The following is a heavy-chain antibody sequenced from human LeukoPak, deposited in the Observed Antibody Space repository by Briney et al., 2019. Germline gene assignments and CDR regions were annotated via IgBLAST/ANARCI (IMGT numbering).Heavy chain of an antibody. V-gene: IGHV3-30*02. CDR3: AKDISAGYCSGGSCSYYFDY. Sequence: GGSLRLSCAASGFTFSSYAMHWVRQAPGKGLEWVAFIRYVGSNKYYADSVKGRFTISRDNSKNTLYLQMNSLRAEDTAVYYCAKDISAGYCSGGSCSYYFDYWGQGTLVTVSS. D-gene: IGHD2-15*01. CDR1: GFTFSSYA. J-gene: IGHJ4*02. CDR2: IRYVGSNK.